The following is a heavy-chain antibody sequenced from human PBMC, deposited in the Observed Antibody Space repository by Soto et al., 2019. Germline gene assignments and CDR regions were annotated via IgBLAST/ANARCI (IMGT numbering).Heavy chain of an antibody. CDR1: GFTFSNYA. V-gene: IGHV3-23*01. CDR3: AKEAGATTYYYAMDV. D-gene: IGHD1-26*01. J-gene: IGHJ6*04. CDR2: ISGSGGST. Sequence: EVQVLESGGGLVQPGGSLRLSCAVSGFTFSNYAMSWVRQAPGKGLEWVSAISGSGGSTNYADSVKGRFTISRDNSKNTLSLQVNSLRAEDTAIYYCAKEAGATTYYYAMDVWGKGTTVTVSS.